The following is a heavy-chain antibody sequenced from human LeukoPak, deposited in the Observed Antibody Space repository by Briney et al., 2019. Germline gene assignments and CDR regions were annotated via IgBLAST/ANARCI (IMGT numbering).Heavy chain of an antibody. D-gene: IGHD6-19*01. CDR3: ARGSSSGWYLIPY. CDR1: EFTFSNYN. CDR2: ISSSSSYI. J-gene: IGHJ4*02. Sequence: PGGSLRLSCAASEFTFSNYNMNWVRQAPGKGLEWVSSISSSSSYIYYADSVKGRFTISRDNAKNSLYLQMNSLRAEDTAVYYCARGSSSGWYLIPYWGQGTLVTVSS. V-gene: IGHV3-21*01.